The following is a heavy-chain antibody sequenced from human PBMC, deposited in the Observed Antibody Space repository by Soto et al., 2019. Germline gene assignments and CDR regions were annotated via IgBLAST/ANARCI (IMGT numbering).Heavy chain of an antibody. Sequence: QPGGSLRLSCAASGFTFSNYAMGWVRQAPGKGLEWVSGIRARGGDTYYTDSVRGRFTIYRDDSKNTLYLQMSSLRAEDTASSYCGKDYSSSSGIMSMDGWGKETTVTVSS. CDR2: IRARGGDT. CDR1: GFTFSNYA. D-gene: IGHD6-6*01. CDR3: GKDYSSSSGIMSMDG. V-gene: IGHV3-23*01. J-gene: IGHJ6*04.